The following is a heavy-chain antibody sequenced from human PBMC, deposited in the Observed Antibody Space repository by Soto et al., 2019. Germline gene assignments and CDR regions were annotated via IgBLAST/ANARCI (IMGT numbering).Heavy chain of an antibody. CDR3: ARGEVANDYILNYFDY. Sequence: VQLVQSGAEVKKPGSSVKVSCKASGGTFSSYTISWVRQAPGQGLEWMGRIIPILGIANYAQKFQGRVTITADKSTSTAYMELSSLRSEDTAVYYCARGEVANDYILNYFDYWGQGTLVTVSS. V-gene: IGHV1-69*02. CDR1: GGTFSSYT. D-gene: IGHD3-16*01. J-gene: IGHJ4*02. CDR2: IIPILGIA.